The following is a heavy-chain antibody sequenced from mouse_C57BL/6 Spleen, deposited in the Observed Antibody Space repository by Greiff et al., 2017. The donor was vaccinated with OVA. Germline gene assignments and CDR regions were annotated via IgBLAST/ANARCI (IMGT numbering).Heavy chain of an antibody. CDR3: ARSDHYYGSSSFAY. CDR1: GYSFTGYF. Sequence: EVQLQQSGPELVKPGDSVKISCKASGYSFTGYFMNWVMQSHGKSLEWIGRINPYNGDTFYNQKFKGKATLTVDKSSSTAHMELRSLTSEDSAVYYCARSDHYYGSSSFAYWGQGTLVTVSA. V-gene: IGHV1-20*01. J-gene: IGHJ3*01. D-gene: IGHD1-1*01. CDR2: INPYNGDT.